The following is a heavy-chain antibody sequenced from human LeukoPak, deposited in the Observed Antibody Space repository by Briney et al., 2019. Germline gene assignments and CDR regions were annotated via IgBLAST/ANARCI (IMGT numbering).Heavy chain of an antibody. CDR3: ASSYDSSVNGAFDI. Sequence: GASVKVSCKASGYTFTGYYMHWVRQAPGQGLEWMGWINPNSGGTNYAQKFQGRVTMTRDTSISTAYMELSRLRSDDTAVYYCASSYDSSVNGAFDIWGQGTMVTVSS. V-gene: IGHV1-2*02. J-gene: IGHJ3*02. CDR1: GYTFTGYY. D-gene: IGHD3-22*01. CDR2: INPNSGGT.